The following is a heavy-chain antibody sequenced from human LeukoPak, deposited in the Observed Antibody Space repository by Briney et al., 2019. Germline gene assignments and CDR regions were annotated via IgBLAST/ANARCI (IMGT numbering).Heavy chain of an antibody. CDR2: ISSGGST. Sequence: GGSLRLSCAASGFTFNTYAMTWVRQVPGKGLEWVSTISSGGSTYYADSVKGRFTISRDNSKDTLYLQMNSLRVEDAAAYYCAGGGYCSSTSCYVHFDYWGQGILVTVSS. CDR3: AGGGYCSSTSCYVHFDY. D-gene: IGHD2-2*01. V-gene: IGHV3-23*01. J-gene: IGHJ4*02. CDR1: GFTFNTYA.